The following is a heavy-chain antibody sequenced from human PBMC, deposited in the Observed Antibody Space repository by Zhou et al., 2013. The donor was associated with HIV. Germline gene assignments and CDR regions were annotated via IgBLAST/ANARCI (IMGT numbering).Heavy chain of an antibody. CDR1: GYTFTNHG. J-gene: IGHJ5*01. Sequence: QVRLVQSGAEMKRPGASLKVSCKVSGYTFTNHGLSWVRQAPGLGPEWVGWVATYNGETDYAQNFEGRVIMTTDTSTSTAYLELRRLRSDDTAIYYCARVTTLHPWWFDSWGQGSLVTVSS. V-gene: IGHV1-18*01. CDR2: VATYNGET. D-gene: IGHD4-4*01. CDR3: ARVTTLHPWWFDS.